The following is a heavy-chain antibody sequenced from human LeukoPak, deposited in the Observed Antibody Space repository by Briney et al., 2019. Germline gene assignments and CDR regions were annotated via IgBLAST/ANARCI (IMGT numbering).Heavy chain of an antibody. CDR2: MSYDGSIT. CDR3: AKKFVGDDNDFDY. Sequence: GGSLRLSCAASGFTFNIHCMHWVRQAPGKGLEWVAYMSYDGSITNYADSVRGRFIISRDNSKNTLSLQLNSLRTEDTAVYYCAKKFVGDDNDFDYWGQGTMVTVSS. CDR1: GFTFNIHC. D-gene: IGHD3-9*01. V-gene: IGHV3-30*18. J-gene: IGHJ4*02.